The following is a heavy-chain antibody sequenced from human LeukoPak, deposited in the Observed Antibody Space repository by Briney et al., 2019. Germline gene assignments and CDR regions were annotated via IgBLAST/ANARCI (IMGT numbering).Heavy chain of an antibody. V-gene: IGHV3-21*01. CDR2: ISSSSSYI. CDR1: GFTFSSYS. CDR3: ARPRYGSGSYRFGWFDP. Sequence: PGGSLRLSCAASGFTFSSYSMNWVRQAPGKGLEWVSSISSSSSYIYYAGSVKGRFTISRDNAKNSLYLQMNSLRAEDTAVYYCARPRYGSGSYRFGWFDPWGQGTLVTVSS. J-gene: IGHJ5*02. D-gene: IGHD3-10*01.